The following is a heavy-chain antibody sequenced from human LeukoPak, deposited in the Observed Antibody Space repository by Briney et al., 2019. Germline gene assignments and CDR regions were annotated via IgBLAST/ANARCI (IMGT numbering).Heavy chain of an antibody. J-gene: IGHJ6*02. Sequence: PGGSLRLSCAASGFTFSSYGMHWVRQAPGKGLEWVAVMSYDGSNKYYADSVKGRFTISRDNSKNTLYLQMNSLRAEDTAVYYCANPLHKYSTGGYYGMDVWGQGTTVTVSS. CDR3: ANPLHKYSTGGYYGMDV. V-gene: IGHV3-30*18. CDR1: GFTFSSYG. CDR2: MSYDGSNK. D-gene: IGHD4-11*01.